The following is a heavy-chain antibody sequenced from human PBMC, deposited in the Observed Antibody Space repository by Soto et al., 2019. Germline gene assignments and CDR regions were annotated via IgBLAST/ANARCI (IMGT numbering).Heavy chain of an antibody. V-gene: IGHV3-7*03. CDR1: GFTFSSYW. D-gene: IGHD3-10*01. CDR2: IKQDGSEK. J-gene: IGHJ4*02. CDR3: ARVSMVRGRADDY. Sequence: PGGSLRLSCAASGFTFSSYWMSWVRQAPGKGLEWVANIKQDGSEKYYVDSVKGRFTISRDNAKNSLYLQMNSLRAEDTAVYFCARVSMVRGRADDYWGQGTLVTVSS.